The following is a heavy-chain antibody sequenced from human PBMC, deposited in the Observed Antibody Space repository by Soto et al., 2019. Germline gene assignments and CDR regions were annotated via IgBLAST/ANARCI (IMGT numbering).Heavy chain of an antibody. D-gene: IGHD6-6*01. CDR2: ISSSSSTI. V-gene: IGHV3-48*02. CDR1: GFTFSSYS. J-gene: IGHJ3*02. CDR3: ARPLAARLYVGADDAFDI. Sequence: EVQLVESGGGLVQPGGSLRLSCAASGFTFSSYSMNWVRQAPGKGLEWVSYISSSSSTIYYADSVKGRFTISRDNAKNSLYLQMNSLRDEDTAVYYCARPLAARLYVGADDAFDIWGQGTMVTASS.